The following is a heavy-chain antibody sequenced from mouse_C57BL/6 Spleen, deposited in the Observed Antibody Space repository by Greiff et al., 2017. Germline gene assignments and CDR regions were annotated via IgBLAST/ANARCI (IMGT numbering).Heavy chain of an antibody. Sequence: QVQLQQPGAELVRPGSSVKLSCKASGYTFTSYWMHWVKQRPIQGLEWIGNIDPSDSETDYKQKFKDKATLTVDKSSSTAYMQLSSLTSEDSAVYYCARGAGTAWFAYWGQGTLVTVSA. J-gene: IGHJ3*01. CDR1: GYTFTSYW. D-gene: IGHD3-3*01. V-gene: IGHV1-52*01. CDR2: IDPSDSET. CDR3: ARGAGTAWFAY.